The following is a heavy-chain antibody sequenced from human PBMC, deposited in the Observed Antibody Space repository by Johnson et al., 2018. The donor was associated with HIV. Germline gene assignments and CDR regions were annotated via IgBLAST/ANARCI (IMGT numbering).Heavy chain of an antibody. V-gene: IGHV3-66*01. CDR2: IYSGGST. Sequence: VQLVESGGGLVQPGGSLRLSCAASGFTVSSNYMSWVRQAPGKGLEWVSVIYSGGSTYYADSVKGSFTIARDNSKNTRYLQMNSLRAEDTAVYYCARGGGSYDAGDAFDTWGQGTMVTVSS. J-gene: IGHJ3*02. CDR3: ARGGGSYDAGDAFDT. D-gene: IGHD1-26*01. CDR1: GFTVSSNY.